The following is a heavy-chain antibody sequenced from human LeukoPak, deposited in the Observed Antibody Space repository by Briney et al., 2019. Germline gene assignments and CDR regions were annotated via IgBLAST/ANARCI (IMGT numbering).Heavy chain of an antibody. CDR1: GFTFSSYA. CDR3: ARPGIGYCSSTSCWNFDY. V-gene: IGHV3-30-3*01. CDR2: ISYDGSNK. D-gene: IGHD2-2*01. Sequence: GRSLRLSCAASGFTFSSYAMHWVRQAPGKGLEWVAVISYDGSNKYYADSVKGRFTISRDNSKNTLYLQMNSLRAEDTAVYYCARPGIGYCSSTSCWNFDYWGQGALVTVSS. J-gene: IGHJ4*02.